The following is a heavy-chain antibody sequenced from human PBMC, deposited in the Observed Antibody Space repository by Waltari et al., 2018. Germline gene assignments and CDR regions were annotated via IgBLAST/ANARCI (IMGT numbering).Heavy chain of an antibody. V-gene: IGHV3-7*01. D-gene: IGHD2-21*02. CDR3: ARDLVATPP. CDR1: GFTFSRSW. J-gene: IGHJ5*02. CDR2: IQQNGSEK. Sequence: EVQLVESGGDLVQPGGSFRLSCAASGFTFSRSWMTWVRQAPGKGLEWVGNIQQNGSEKWYADSVRGRFTISRDNAMNSLYLQMNSLRVEDTAVYYCARDLVATPPWGQGTLVTVSS.